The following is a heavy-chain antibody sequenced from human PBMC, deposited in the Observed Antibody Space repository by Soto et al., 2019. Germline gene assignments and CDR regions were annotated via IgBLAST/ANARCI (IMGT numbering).Heavy chain of an antibody. CDR1: GGSISSYY. V-gene: IGHV4-4*07. CDR3: ARDEGYYDILTGYSKNWFDP. CDR2: IYTSGST. Sequence: PSETLSLTCTVSGGSISSYYWSWIRQPAGKGLEWIGRIYTSGSTNYNPSLKSRVTMSVDTSKNQFSLKLSSVTAADTAVYYCARDEGYYDILTGYSKNWFDPWGQGTLVTVSS. J-gene: IGHJ5*02. D-gene: IGHD3-9*01.